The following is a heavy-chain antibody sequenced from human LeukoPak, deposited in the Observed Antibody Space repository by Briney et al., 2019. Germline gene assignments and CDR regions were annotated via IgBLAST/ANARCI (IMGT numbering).Heavy chain of an antibody. CDR1: GFTFSDYY. D-gene: IGHD3-3*01. Sequence: GGSLRLSCAASGFTFSDYYMSWIRQAPGKGLEWVSYISSSGSTIYYADSVKGRFTISGDNAKNSLYLQMNSLRAEDTAVYYCARENYDFWSGYYPGYFDYWGQGTLVTVSS. CDR3: ARENYDFWSGYYPGYFDY. CDR2: ISSSGSTI. V-gene: IGHV3-11*04. J-gene: IGHJ4*02.